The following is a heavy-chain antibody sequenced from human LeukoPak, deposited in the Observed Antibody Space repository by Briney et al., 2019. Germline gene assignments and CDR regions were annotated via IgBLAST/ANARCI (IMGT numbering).Heavy chain of an antibody. CDR3: TRLVGAND. CDR2: IRNKANSYTT. J-gene: IGHJ4*02. V-gene: IGHV3-72*01. CDR1: GFTFSSYG. D-gene: IGHD1-26*01. Sequence: PGGSLRLSCAASGFTFSSYGMHWVRQAPGKGLEWVGRIRNKANSYTTEYAASVQGRFTVSRDDSKNSLYLQMNSMKTEDTAVYYCTRLVGANDWGQGTLVTVSS.